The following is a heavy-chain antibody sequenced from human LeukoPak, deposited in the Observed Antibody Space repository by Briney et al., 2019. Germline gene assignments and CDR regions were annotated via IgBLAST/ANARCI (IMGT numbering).Heavy chain of an antibody. CDR2: INPSSGGT. D-gene: IGHD2-2*02. CDR3: ARDRPYCSSTSCNSFDY. J-gene: IGHJ4*02. CDR1: GYTFTDYY. Sequence: ASVKVSCKASGYTFTDYYMHWVRQAPGQGLEWMGWINPSSGGTNYAQKFQGRVTVTRNTSTSTVYMELSSLRSEDTAVYYCARDRPYCSSTSCNSFDYWGQGTLVTVSS. V-gene: IGHV1-2*02.